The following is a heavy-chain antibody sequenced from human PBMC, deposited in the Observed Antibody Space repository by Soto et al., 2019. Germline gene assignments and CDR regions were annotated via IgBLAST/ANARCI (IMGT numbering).Heavy chain of an antibody. CDR2: INHSGST. Sequence: SETLSLTCAVYGGSFSDYYWSWIRQPPGKGLEWIGEINHSGSTNYNPSLKSRVTISVDTSENQFSLKLTSVTAADTAVFYCARIDRGDYWGQGTLVTVSS. J-gene: IGHJ4*02. V-gene: IGHV4-34*01. CDR3: ARIDRGDY. CDR1: GGSFSDYY. D-gene: IGHD3-22*01.